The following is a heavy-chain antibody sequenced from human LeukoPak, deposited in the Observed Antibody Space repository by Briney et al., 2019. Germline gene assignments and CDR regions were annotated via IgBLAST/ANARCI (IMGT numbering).Heavy chain of an antibody. CDR3: ARGSYGSDYYYMDV. CDR1: GFTFSSYS. Sequence: GGSLRLSCAASGFTFSSYSMNWVRQAPGKGLEWVSSISSSSSYIYYADSVKGRFTISRDNAKNSLYLQMNSLRAEDTAVYYCARGSYGSDYYYMDVWGKGTTVTVSS. J-gene: IGHJ6*03. CDR2: ISSSSSYI. V-gene: IGHV3-21*01. D-gene: IGHD4-17*01.